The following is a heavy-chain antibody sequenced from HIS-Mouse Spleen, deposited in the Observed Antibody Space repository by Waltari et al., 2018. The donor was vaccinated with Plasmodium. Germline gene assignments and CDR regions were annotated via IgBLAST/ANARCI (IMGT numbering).Heavy chain of an antibody. CDR1: GSPSRRYW. CDR3: ASSWYWYFDL. V-gene: IGHV3-7*01. CDR2: IKQDGSEK. J-gene: IGHJ2*01. Sequence: EVQLVESVGGWFQPGRSLRLSCAASGSPSRRYWMGWVRQAPGKGMEWVAKIKQDGSEKYYVDSVKGRFTISRDNAKNSLYLQMNSLRAEDTAVYYCASSWYWYFDLWGRGTRVTVSS. D-gene: IGHD6-13*01.